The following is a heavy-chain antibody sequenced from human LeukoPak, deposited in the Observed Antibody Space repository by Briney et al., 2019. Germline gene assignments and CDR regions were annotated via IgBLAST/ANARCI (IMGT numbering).Heavy chain of an antibody. CDR3: VKGNPLGY. D-gene: IGHD3-16*01. Sequence: GRSLRLSCAASGFTFDDYAMHWVRQTPGKGLEWVSYISWNGDGIDYADSVKGRFTISRDNAKNSLYLQMNSLRPEETALYYCVKGNPLGYWGQGTLVTVFS. CDR1: GFTFDDYA. CDR2: ISWNGDGI. J-gene: IGHJ4*02. V-gene: IGHV3-9*01.